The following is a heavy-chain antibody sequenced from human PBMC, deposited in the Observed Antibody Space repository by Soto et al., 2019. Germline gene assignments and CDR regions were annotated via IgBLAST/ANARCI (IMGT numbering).Heavy chain of an antibody. V-gene: IGHV1-18*01. CDR2: ISGYNGDT. CDR3: AREDRYYFYMDV. CDR1: GYTFTSYG. Sequence: QVQLVQSGAEVKKPGASVKVSCKASGYTFTSYGINWVRQAPGQGLEWMGWISGYNGDTTYAHNLQGRVTMTTDTSTRTGYLGPRSLRSDDTAVYYCAREDRYYFYMDVWGKGTTVTVSS. J-gene: IGHJ6*03.